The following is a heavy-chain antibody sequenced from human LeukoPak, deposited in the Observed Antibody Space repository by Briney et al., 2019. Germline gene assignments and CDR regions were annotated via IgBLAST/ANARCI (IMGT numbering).Heavy chain of an antibody. D-gene: IGHD1-1*01. V-gene: IGHV4-34*01. CDR1: GGSLSGYY. CDR3: ARSHPRQRKATGYFDY. J-gene: IGHJ4*02. CDR2: INHSGST. Sequence: SETLSLTCAVYGGSLSGYYWSWIRQPPGKGLEWIGEINHSGSTNYNPSLKSRVTISVDTSKNQFSLKLSSVTAADTAVYYCARSHPRQRKATGYFDYWGQGTLVTVSS.